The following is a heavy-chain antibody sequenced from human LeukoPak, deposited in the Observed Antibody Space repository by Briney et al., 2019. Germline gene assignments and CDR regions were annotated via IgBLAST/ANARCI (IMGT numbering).Heavy chain of an antibody. Sequence: GGSLRLSCAASGFTFSSYWMHWVRQAPGKGLVWVSRINRDGSSTSYADSLKGRFTIARDNAKNTLYLQMNSLRAEDTAVYYCARGSKRDGDYVGYFDLWGRGTLVTVSS. J-gene: IGHJ2*01. CDR3: ARGSKRDGDYVGYFDL. CDR2: INRDGSST. V-gene: IGHV3-74*01. D-gene: IGHD4-17*01. CDR1: GFTFSSYW.